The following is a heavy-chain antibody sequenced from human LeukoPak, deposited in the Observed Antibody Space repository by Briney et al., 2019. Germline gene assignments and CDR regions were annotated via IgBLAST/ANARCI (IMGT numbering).Heavy chain of an antibody. CDR3: AKGDCSSTSCQRSEYFDY. D-gene: IGHD2-2*01. V-gene: IGHV3-7*01. CDR1: RFTFSNYW. CDR2: INQDGSER. Sequence: PGGSLRLSCAASRFTFSNYWMTWVRQAPGKGLEWVANINQDGSERYYVDSVKGRFTISRDNAKSSLYLQMNSLRAEDTAVYYCAKGDCSSTSCQRSEYFDYWGQGTLVTVSS. J-gene: IGHJ4*02.